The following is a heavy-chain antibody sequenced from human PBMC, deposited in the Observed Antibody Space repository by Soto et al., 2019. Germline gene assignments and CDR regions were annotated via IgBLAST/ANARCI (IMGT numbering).Heavy chain of an antibody. Sequence: PGESLKISCKGSGYSFTSYWIGWVRQMPGKGLEWMGIIYPGDSDTRYSPSFQGQVTISADKSISTAYLQWSSLKASDTAMYYCARGGYSYGYYYYYGMDVWGQGTTVTVSS. V-gene: IGHV5-51*01. D-gene: IGHD5-18*01. CDR1: GYSFTSYW. CDR2: IYPGDSDT. J-gene: IGHJ6*02. CDR3: ARGGYSYGYYYYYGMDV.